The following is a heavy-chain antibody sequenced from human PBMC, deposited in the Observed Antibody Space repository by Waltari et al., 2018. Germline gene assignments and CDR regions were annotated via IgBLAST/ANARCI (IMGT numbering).Heavy chain of an antibody. CDR1: GFTFSSYE. J-gene: IGHJ4*02. D-gene: IGHD6-19*01. CDR2: ISSRGSTI. CDR3: AREESSGWLSFDY. V-gene: IGHV3-48*03. Sequence: EVQLVESGGGLVQPGGSLGLSCAASGFTFSSYELNWVRQAPGKGLEWVSYISSRGSTIYYADSVKGRFTISRDNAKNSLYLQMNSLRAEDTAVYYCAREESSGWLSFDYWGQGTLVTVSS.